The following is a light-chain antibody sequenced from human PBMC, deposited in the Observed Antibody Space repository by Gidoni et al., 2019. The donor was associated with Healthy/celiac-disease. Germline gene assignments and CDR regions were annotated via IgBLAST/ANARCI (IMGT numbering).Light chain of an antibody. CDR1: SLRSYY. J-gene: IGLJ1*01. Sequence: SSELTQDPAVSVALGQTVRIKCQGESLRSYYASWYQQKPGQAPVLVIYGKNNRPSGIPDRFSGSSSGNTASLTITGAQAEDEADYYCNSRDSSGNHYVFGTGTKVTVL. V-gene: IGLV3-19*01. CDR3: NSRDSSGNHYV. CDR2: GKN.